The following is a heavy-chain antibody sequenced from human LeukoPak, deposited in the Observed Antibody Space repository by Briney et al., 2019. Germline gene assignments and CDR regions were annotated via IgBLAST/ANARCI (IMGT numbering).Heavy chain of an antibody. J-gene: IGHJ4*02. CDR2: ISYDGRND. V-gene: IGHV3-30*04. Sequence: GGSLRLSCAASGLTFSGYSMHWVSQAPGKGLEWVAYISYDGRNDYHADSVKGRFTISRDNSKNTLFLQLHSLRPEDTAVYYTHPPYWGQGTLVTVSS. CDR1: GLTFSGYS. CDR3: HPPY.